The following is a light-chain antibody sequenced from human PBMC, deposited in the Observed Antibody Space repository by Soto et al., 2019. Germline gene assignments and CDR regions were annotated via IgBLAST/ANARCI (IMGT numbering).Light chain of an antibody. Sequence: EIVLTQSQGTLSLSPVERASLXCRASQTVLNNLAWYQQKPGQAPRLLIYGASTRATAIPARFSGSGSGTEFALTISSLQSEDFAVYYCQQYNNWPITFGQGTRLEIK. J-gene: IGKJ5*01. CDR3: QQYNNWPIT. CDR1: QTVLNN. CDR2: GAS. V-gene: IGKV3-15*01.